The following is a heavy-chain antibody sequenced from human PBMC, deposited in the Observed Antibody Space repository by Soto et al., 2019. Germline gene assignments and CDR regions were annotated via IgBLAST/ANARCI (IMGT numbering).Heavy chain of an antibody. J-gene: IGHJ4*02. CDR2: IYYSGTT. V-gene: IGHV4-61*01. D-gene: IGHD3-16*01. CDR3: ARSQRGRTAFTFDY. Sequence: QVQLQESGPGLVKPSETLSLTCAVSGDSVSNDNYYWSWIRQPPGKGLEWIGYIYYSGTTNYNSYLKSRLSLSVDMSKNQFSLKLASVTAADTAVYFCARSQRGRTAFTFDYWGRGALVTVSS. CDR1: GDSVSNDNYY.